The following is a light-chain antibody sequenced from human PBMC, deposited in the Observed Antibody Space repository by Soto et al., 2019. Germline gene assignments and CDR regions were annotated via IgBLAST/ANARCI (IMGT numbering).Light chain of an antibody. J-gene: IGLJ3*02. CDR3: CSYAGSFTWV. CDR1: SSDVESDNV. V-gene: IGLV2-23*02. CDR2: EVT. Sequence: QSALTQPASVSGSPGQSISISCTGASSDVESDNVVSWYQQHPGKAPKLMIYEVTKRPSGISNRFSGSKSGNTASLTISGLPAEDEADYYCCSYAGSFTWVFGGGTKLTVL.